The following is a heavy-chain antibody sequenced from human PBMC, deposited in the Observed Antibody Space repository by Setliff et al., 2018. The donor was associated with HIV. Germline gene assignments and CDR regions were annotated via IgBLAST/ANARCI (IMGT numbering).Heavy chain of an antibody. CDR1: GYAFDNYW. CDR3: AKRRRAPGTADLEAF. Sequence: RGESLTISCRASGYAFDNYWIGWVRQMPGKGLEWMGVIYPGDSVTRYGPSFQGQVTISADRSISTAYLQWSSLRASDTAVYYCAKRRRAPGTADLEAFWGQGTLVTVSS. J-gene: IGHJ4*02. V-gene: IGHV5-51*01. CDR2: IYPGDSVT. D-gene: IGHD2-21*02.